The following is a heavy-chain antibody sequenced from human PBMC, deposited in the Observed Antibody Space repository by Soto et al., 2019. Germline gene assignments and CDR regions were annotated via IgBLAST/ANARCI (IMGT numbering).Heavy chain of an antibody. CDR1: GFTFSSYS. D-gene: IGHD5-18*01. CDR3: ARDHVGYSYGYDYYYGMDV. V-gene: IGHV3-21*01. CDR2: ISSSSSYI. Sequence: EVQLVESGGGLVKPGGSLRLSCAASGFTFSSYSMNWVRQAPGKGLEWVSSISSSSSYIYYADSVKGRFTISRDNAKNSLYLQMNSLRAEDTAVYYCARDHVGYSYGYDYYYGMDVWGQGTTVTVSS. J-gene: IGHJ6*02.